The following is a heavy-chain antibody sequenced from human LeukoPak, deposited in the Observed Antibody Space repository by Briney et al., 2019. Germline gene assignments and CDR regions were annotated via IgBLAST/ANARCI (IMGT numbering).Heavy chain of an antibody. CDR3: ARGGWAAAGNDYYYGMDV. CDR2: INSDGSST. Sequence: PGGSLRLSCAASGFTFSGYWMHWVRQAPGKGLVWVSRINSDGSSTNYADSVKGRFTISRDNAKNSLYLQMNSLRAEDTAVYYCARGGWAAAGNDYYYGMDVWGQGTTVTVSS. CDR1: GFTFSGYW. D-gene: IGHD6-13*01. V-gene: IGHV3-74*01. J-gene: IGHJ6*02.